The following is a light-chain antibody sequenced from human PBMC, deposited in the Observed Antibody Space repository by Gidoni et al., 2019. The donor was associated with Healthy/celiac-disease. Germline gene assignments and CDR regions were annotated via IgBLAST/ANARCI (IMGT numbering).Light chain of an antibody. J-gene: IGKJ2*01. CDR2: KAS. CDR1: QSISSW. Sequence: DIQMTQSPSTLSASVGDRVTITCRASQSISSWLAWYQQKPGKAPKLLIYKASSLESGVPSRFSGSGSGREFTLTISSLQPDDFATDYCQQYNSYPMYTFGQXTKLEIK. CDR3: QQYNSYPMYT. V-gene: IGKV1-5*03.